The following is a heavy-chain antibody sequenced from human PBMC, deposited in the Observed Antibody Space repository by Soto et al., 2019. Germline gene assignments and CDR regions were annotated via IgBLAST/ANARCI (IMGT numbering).Heavy chain of an antibody. CDR2: ISGSGGST. Sequence: GGSLRLSCAASGFTFSSYAMSWVRQAPGKGLEWVSAISGSGGSTYYADSVKGRFTISRDNSKNTLYLQMNSLRAEDTAVYYCAKGPRKETVAIAAAGFFDYWGQGTLVPVSS. D-gene: IGHD6-13*01. CDR3: AKGPRKETVAIAAAGFFDY. V-gene: IGHV3-23*01. J-gene: IGHJ4*02. CDR1: GFTFSSYA.